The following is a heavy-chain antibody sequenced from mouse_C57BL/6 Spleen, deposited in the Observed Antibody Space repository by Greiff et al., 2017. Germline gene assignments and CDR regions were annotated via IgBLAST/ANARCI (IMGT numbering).Heavy chain of an antibody. V-gene: IGHV1-63*01. D-gene: IGHD3-2*02. CDR3: ARLASSSGSLDY. Sequence: QVQLQQSGAELVRPGTSVKMSCKASGYTFTNYWLGWAKQRPGHGLAWIGDIYPGGGYTNYNEKFKGKATLTADKSSSTAYMQISSLTSEDSAIYYCARLASSSGSLDYWGQGTALTVSS. J-gene: IGHJ2*01. CDR2: IYPGGGYT. CDR1: GYTFTNYW.